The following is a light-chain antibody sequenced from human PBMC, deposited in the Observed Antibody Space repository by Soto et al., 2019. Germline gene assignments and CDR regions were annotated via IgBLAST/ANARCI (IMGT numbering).Light chain of an antibody. V-gene: IGKV1-9*01. J-gene: IGKJ5*01. CDR3: EGLNDYPIT. Sequence: DIQLTQSPSFLSASVGDRVTITCRASQGISSYLAWYQHKPGKAPKFLIYAASTLRGGVPSRFSGSGSGTELTCTISSLQPEDFATYYCEGLNDYPITFGQGTRLEIK. CDR2: AAS. CDR1: QGISSY.